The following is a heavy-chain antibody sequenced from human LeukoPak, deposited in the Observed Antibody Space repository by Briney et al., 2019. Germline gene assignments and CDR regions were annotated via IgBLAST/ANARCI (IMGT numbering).Heavy chain of an antibody. Sequence: PSETLSLTCSVSGGSITSGTYHWGWIRQPPGKGLEWMGSVYFDGGTHYNPSLQSRVTISVDTSKNQFSLRLSSVTAADTAFYYCARDHYYDGRGRFDPWGQGTLVTVSS. J-gene: IGHJ5*02. V-gene: IGHV4-39*07. D-gene: IGHD3-16*01. CDR3: ARDHYYDGRGRFDP. CDR1: GGSITSGTYH. CDR2: VYFDGGT.